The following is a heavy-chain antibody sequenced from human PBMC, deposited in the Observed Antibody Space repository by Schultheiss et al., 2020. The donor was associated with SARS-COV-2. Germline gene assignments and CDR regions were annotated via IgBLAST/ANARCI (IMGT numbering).Heavy chain of an antibody. CDR2: MYTSGST. D-gene: IGHD3-3*01. CDR3: ARVYYDFWSGYPYYYYYMDV. J-gene: IGHJ6*03. Sequence: SETLSLTCAVSGYSISSGYYWGWIRQPPGKGLEWIGRMYTSGSTYYNPSLKSRVTISVDTSKNQFSLKLSSVTAADTAVYYCARVYYDFWSGYPYYYYYMDVWGKGTTVTVSS. CDR1: GYSISSGYY. V-gene: IGHV4-38-2*01.